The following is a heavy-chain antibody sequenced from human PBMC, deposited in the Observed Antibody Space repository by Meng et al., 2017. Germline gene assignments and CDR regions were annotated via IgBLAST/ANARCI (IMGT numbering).Heavy chain of an antibody. D-gene: IGHD5-18*01. CDR1: GFTFSSYW. CDR2: INSDGSST. V-gene: IGHV3-74*01. J-gene: IGHJ6*02. CDR3: ARDWNPWIQLWTTYYYYVMDV. Sequence: GGPLRLSCAASGFTFSSYWMHWVRQAPGKGLVWASRINSDGSSTSYADSVKGRFTISRDNAKNTLYLQMNSLRAEDTAVYYCARDWNPWIQLWTTYYYYVMDVWGQGTTVTVSS.